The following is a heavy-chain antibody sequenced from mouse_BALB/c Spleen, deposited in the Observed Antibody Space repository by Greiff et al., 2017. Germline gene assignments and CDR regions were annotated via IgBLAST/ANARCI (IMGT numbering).Heavy chain of an antibody. D-gene: IGHD2-14*01. CDR3: ARREKVRTWFAY. CDR1: GYAFTNYL. Sequence: VQLQQSGAELVRPGTSVKVSCKASGYAFTNYLIEWVKQRPGQGLEWIGVINPGSGGTNYNEKFKGKATLTADKSSSTAYMQLSSLTSDDSAVYVCARREKVRTWFAYWGQGTLVTVSA. V-gene: IGHV1-54*01. CDR2: INPGSGGT. J-gene: IGHJ3*01.